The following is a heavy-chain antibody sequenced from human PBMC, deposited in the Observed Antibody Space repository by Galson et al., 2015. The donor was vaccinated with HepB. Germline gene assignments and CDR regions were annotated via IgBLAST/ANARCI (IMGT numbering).Heavy chain of an antibody. Sequence: SLRLSCAASGFTFGDYAMSWFRQAPGKGLEWVGFIRSKAYGGTTEYAASVKGRFTISRDDSKSIAYLQMNSLKTEDTAVYYCTRVGYYDILTGSDYWGQGTLVTVSS. V-gene: IGHV3-49*03. CDR2: IRSKAYGGTT. CDR3: TRVGYYDILTGSDY. D-gene: IGHD3-9*01. J-gene: IGHJ4*02. CDR1: GFTFGDYA.